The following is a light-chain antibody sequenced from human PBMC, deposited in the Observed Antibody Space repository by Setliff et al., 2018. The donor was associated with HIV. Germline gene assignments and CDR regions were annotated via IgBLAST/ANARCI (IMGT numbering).Light chain of an antibody. Sequence: QSVLTQPRSVSGSPGQSVTISCTGSSSDIGFYNYVSWYQQYPGKAPKVTIYDVSKRPSGVPDRFSGSKSGNTASLTISGLQAEDEADYYCCSYAGSFTYVFGSGTKVTV. V-gene: IGLV2-11*01. CDR3: CSYAGSFTYV. CDR2: DVS. CDR1: SSDIGFYNY. J-gene: IGLJ1*01.